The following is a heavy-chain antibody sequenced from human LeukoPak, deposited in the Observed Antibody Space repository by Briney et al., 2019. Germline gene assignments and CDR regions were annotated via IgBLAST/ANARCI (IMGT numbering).Heavy chain of an antibody. V-gene: IGHV4-34*01. Sequence: PSETLSLTCAVYGGSFSGYYWSWIRQPPGKGLEWIGEINHSGSTNYNPSLKSRVTISVDTSKNQFSLKLSSVTAADTAVYYCARANRRYSSSFCDYWGQGTLVTVSS. CDR2: INHSGST. CDR3: ARANRRYSSSFCDY. D-gene: IGHD6-6*01. J-gene: IGHJ4*02. CDR1: GGSFSGYY.